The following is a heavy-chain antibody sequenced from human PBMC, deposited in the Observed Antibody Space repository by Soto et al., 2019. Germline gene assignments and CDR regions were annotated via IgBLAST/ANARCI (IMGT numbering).Heavy chain of an antibody. Sequence: SETLSLTCTVSGGSISSGDYYWSWIRQPPGKGLEWIGYIYYSGNTYYNPSLKSRVTISVDTSKNQFSLKLSSVTAADTAVYYCARAFIAAADNWFDPWGQGTLVTVSS. CDR1: GGSISSGDYY. J-gene: IGHJ5*02. CDR2: IYYSGNT. CDR3: ARAFIAAADNWFDP. V-gene: IGHV4-30-4*01. D-gene: IGHD6-13*01.